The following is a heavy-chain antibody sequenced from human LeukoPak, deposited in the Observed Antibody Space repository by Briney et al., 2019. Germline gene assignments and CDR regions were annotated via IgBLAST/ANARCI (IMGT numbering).Heavy chain of an antibody. CDR1: GFTFSSYA. J-gene: IGHJ3*02. Sequence: PGGSLRLSCAASGFTFSSYAMHWVRQAPGKGLEWVAVISYDGSNKYYADSVKGRFTISRDNSKNTLYLQMNSLRAEDTAVYYCAREELKFWSDDYAIMRPDAFDIWGQGTMVTVSS. D-gene: IGHD3-3*01. CDR3: AREELKFWSDDYAIMRPDAFDI. V-gene: IGHV3-30-3*01. CDR2: ISYDGSNK.